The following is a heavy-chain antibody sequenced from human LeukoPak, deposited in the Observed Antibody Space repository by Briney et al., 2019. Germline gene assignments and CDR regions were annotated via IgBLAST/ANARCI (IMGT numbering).Heavy chain of an antibody. V-gene: IGHV3-23*01. Sequence: GGSLRLSCAASGFTFSSYAMSWVRQAPGKGLEWVSAISGSGGSTYYADSVKGRFTISRDNSKNTLYLQMNSLRAEDTAVYYCANSIVVVPAALEYWGQGTLVTVSS. D-gene: IGHD2-2*01. J-gene: IGHJ4*02. CDR2: ISGSGGST. CDR3: ANSIVVVPAALEY. CDR1: GFTFSSYA.